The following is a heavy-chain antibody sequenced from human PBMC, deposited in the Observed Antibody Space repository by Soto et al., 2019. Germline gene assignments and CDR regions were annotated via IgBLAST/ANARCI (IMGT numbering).Heavy chain of an antibody. V-gene: IGHV3-23*01. CDR1: GFTFSSYA. Sequence: EVQLLESGGGLVQPGGSLRLSCAACGFTFSSYAMSWVRQAPGKGLEWVSAISGSGGSTYYADSVKGRFTISRDNSKNTLYLQMNSLRAEDTAVYYCAKEGCSGGSCYSGWFDPWGQGTLVTVSS. CDR2: ISGSGGST. J-gene: IGHJ5*02. CDR3: AKEGCSGGSCYSGWFDP. D-gene: IGHD2-15*01.